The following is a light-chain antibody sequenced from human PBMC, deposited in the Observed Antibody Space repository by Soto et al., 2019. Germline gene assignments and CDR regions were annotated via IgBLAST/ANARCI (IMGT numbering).Light chain of an antibody. Sequence: DIQMTQSPSTLSASVGERVTITCRASQTINEWLAWYQQKIGKAPKVLIYQASTLASAVPSRFSGSGSGTTFTLTISSLQPDDSATYYCQHYNCYPYSFGQGTKLEI. CDR1: QTINEW. CDR2: QAS. V-gene: IGKV1-5*03. J-gene: IGKJ2*03. CDR3: QHYNCYPYS.